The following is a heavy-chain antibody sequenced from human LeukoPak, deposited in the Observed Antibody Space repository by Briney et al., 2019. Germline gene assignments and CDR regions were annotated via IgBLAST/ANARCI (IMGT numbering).Heavy chain of an antibody. D-gene: IGHD1-7*01. CDR1: GFTFGTYG. V-gene: IGHV3-30*18. Sequence: GRSLRLSCAASGFTFGTYGMHWVRQAPGQGLEWVAVISYDGSNKHYADSVKGRFTISRDNSKNTLYLQMISLRAEDTAVYYCAKIRGNLRANYLDYWGQGTLVTVSS. CDR3: AKIRGNLRANYLDY. J-gene: IGHJ4*02. CDR2: ISYDGSNK.